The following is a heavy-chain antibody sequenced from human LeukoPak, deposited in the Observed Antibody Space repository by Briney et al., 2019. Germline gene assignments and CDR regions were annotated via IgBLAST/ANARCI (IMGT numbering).Heavy chain of an antibody. CDR3: AKVDCGTFGCRRFDL. V-gene: IGHV3-23*01. D-gene: IGHD2-21*01. J-gene: IGHJ2*01. Sequence: GGSLRLSCAASGLTFSSHAMNWVRQAPGKGPEWVSAITGSGDYTAYADSVKGRFTITRDNSKNTLYLQMNSLRAEDTAIYYCAKVDCGTFGCRRFDLWGRGTLATVSS. CDR2: ITGSGDYT. CDR1: GLTFSSHA.